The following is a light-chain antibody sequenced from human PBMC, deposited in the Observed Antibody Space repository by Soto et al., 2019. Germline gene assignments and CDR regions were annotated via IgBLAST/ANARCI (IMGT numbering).Light chain of an antibody. CDR1: QSINIW. CDR2: DAS. Sequence: ERVRITGRASQSINIWLAWYQQKPGKAPKVLIYDASSLKSGVPSRFSGSGSGTEFTLTISSLQPDDFATYYCQQYKSYSWTFGQGTKVDIK. J-gene: IGKJ1*01. V-gene: IGKV1-5*01. CDR3: QQYKSYSWT.